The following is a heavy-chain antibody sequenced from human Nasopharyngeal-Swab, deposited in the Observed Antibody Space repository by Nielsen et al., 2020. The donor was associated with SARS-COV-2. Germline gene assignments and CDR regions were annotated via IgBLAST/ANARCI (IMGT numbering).Heavy chain of an antibody. J-gene: IGHJ3*02. CDR1: GYTSRIHY. CDR2: INPSGGHT. CDR3: ARDFDPATAGALDI. V-gene: IGHV1-46*01. D-gene: IGHD2-2*01. Sequence: ASAKVSSKASGYTSRIHYMNGVLQDPAHGLEWRGLINPSGGHTTYAQTFQGRVTITRDTSTSTVYMMLSSLRSEDTAVYYCARDFDPATAGALDIWGQGTMVTVSS.